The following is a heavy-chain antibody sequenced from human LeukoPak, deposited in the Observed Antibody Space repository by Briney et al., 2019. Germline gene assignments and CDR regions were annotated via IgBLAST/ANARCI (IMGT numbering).Heavy chain of an antibody. D-gene: IGHD2-8*01. CDR3: ARSLYGGWYFDL. CDR2: IYYSGST. Sequence: SETLSLTCTVSGGSISSGDYYWSWIRQPPGKGLEWIGYIYYSGSTYYNPSLKSRVTISVDTSKNQFSLKLSSVTAADTAVYYCARSLYGGWYFDLWGRGTLVTVSS. J-gene: IGHJ2*01. V-gene: IGHV4-30-4*02. CDR1: GGSISSGDYY.